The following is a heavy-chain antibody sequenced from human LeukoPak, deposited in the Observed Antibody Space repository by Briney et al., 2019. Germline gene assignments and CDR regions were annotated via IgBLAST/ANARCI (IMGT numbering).Heavy chain of an antibody. J-gene: IGHJ4*02. CDR2: ISGSGGST. CDR1: GFTFSSYS. V-gene: IGHV3-23*01. CDR3: ASSPVWFGESLYFDY. Sequence: GGSLRLSCAASGFTFSSYSMNWVRQAPGKGLEWVSAISGSGGSTYYADSVKGRFTISRDNSKNTLYLQMNSLRAEDTAVYYCASSPVWFGESLYFDYWGQGTLVTVSS. D-gene: IGHD3-10*01.